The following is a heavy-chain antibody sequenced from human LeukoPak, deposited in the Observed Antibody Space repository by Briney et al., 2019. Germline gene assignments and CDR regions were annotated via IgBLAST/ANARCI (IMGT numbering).Heavy chain of an antibody. V-gene: IGHV1-2*02. CDR3: ARDRGSGWYGGPNY. J-gene: IGHJ4*02. D-gene: IGHD6-19*01. Sequence: ASVKVSCKASGYTFTGYYMHWVRQAPGQGLEWMGWINPNSGGTNYAQKFQGRVTMTRDTSISTAYMELSRLRSDDTAAYYCARDRGSGWYGGPNYWGQGTLVTVSS. CDR1: GYTFTGYY. CDR2: INPNSGGT.